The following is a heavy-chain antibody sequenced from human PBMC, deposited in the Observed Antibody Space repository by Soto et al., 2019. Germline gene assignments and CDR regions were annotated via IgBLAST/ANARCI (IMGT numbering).Heavy chain of an antibody. CDR2: IKSKIDGGTT. CDR1: GFTFSNAW. D-gene: IGHD3-16*02. V-gene: IGHV3-15*01. J-gene: IGHJ4*02. Sequence: EVQLVEPGGGFVKPEGSLRLSCAASGFTFSNAWMSWVRQAPAKGLEWVARIKSKIDGGTTDHAAPVKGRFTIARDESNNTLYLQMNGLETEDTAVYYCTAYDYILGSDRYRWAYGGQGALVIVSS. CDR3: TAYDYILGSDRYRWAY.